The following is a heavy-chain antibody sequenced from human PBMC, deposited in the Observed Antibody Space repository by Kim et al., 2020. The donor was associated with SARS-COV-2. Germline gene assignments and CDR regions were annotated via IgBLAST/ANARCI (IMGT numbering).Heavy chain of an antibody. V-gene: IGHV7-4-1*02. CDR2: IHTNTGKP. J-gene: IGHJ4*03. CDR3: ARADSSGYIFGY. Sequence: ASVKVSCKASGYSFTSQAMNWVRQAPGQGLEWMGWIHTNTGKPTYIQGFTGRFVFTLDTSVSTAYLQINSLEAEDTAMYYCARADSSGYIFGYWGHGALVSVSS. D-gene: IGHD3-22*01. CDR1: GYSFTSQA.